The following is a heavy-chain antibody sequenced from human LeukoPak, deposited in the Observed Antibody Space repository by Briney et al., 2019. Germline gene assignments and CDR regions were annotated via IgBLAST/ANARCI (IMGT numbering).Heavy chain of an antibody. J-gene: IGHJ4*02. D-gene: IGHD5-24*01. V-gene: IGHV4-34*01. CDR2: INHSGST. Sequence: SETLSLTCAVYGGSFSGYYWSWIRQSPGKGLEWIGEINHSGSTNYNPSLKSRVTISVDTSKNQFSLKLSSVTAADTAVYYCARSGDGYNSFDYWGQGTLVTVSS. CDR1: GGSFSGYY. CDR3: ARSGDGYNSFDY.